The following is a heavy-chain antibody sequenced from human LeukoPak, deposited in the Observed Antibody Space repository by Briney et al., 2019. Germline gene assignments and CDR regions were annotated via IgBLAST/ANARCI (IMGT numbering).Heavy chain of an antibody. CDR1: GDSISSTYF. V-gene: IGHV4-38-2*02. CDR3: ARTAYGSGSYYVKIFDY. CDR2: INHNGNT. Sequence: SETLSLTCTVSGDSISSTYFWAWIRQPPGTGLEWIATINHNGNTYYNPFLKSRVTISVDTSKNQFSLKLSSVTAADTAVYYCARTAYGSGSYYVKIFDYWGQGTLVTVSS. J-gene: IGHJ4*02. D-gene: IGHD3-10*01.